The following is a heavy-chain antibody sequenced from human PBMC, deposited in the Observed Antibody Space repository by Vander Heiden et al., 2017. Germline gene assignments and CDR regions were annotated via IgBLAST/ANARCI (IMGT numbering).Heavy chain of an antibody. Sequence: QVQLQQWGAGLLKPSETLSLTCAVYGGSFSGYYWSWIRQPPGKGLERHGENKQEGSSKYNQSLNTNANPSVDSVKNKSAVKFRSGISPDLGVYYCANRAVVTGAIVSLSGYRSLKGKDVWGQGTPVTVSS. CDR2: NKQEGSS. V-gene: IGHV4-34*01. CDR3: ANRAVVTGAIVSLSGYRSLKGKDV. CDR1: GGSFSGYY. J-gene: IGHJ6*02. D-gene: IGHD2-2*02.